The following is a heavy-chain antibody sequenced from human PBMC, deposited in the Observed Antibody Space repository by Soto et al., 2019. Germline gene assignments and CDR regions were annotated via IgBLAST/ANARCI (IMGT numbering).Heavy chain of an antibody. D-gene: IGHD2-15*01. CDR2: ITPFNGNT. J-gene: IGHJ4*02. Sequence: SVKVSCKGSGNTFTYVYLHWVRQAAGQALEWMGWITPFNGNTKYAQKFQDRVTFTGDTSLNTAYMELSSLRSDDTAMFYCASGRCDDSGHFDYWRQGTLVTVSS. CDR3: ASGRCDDSGHFDY. V-gene: IGHV1-45*02. CDR1: GNTFTYVY.